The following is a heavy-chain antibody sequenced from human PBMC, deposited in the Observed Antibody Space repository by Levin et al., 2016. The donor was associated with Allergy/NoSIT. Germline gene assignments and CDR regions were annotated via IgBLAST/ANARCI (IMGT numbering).Heavy chain of an antibody. J-gene: IGHJ6*02. D-gene: IGHD2-15*01. CDR2: IDPTDSYT. V-gene: IGHV5-10-1*01. CDR3: TRVYCGGATCFSYYYGLDV. Sequence: VRQMPGKGLEWMGRIDPTDSYTNYSPSFQGHVTISADKSNSTAYLHWGSLKASDTAIYYCTRVYCGGATCFSYYYGLDVWGQGTTVTVSS.